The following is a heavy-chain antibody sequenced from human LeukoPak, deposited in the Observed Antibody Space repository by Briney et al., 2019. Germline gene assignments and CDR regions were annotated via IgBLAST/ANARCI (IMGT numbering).Heavy chain of an antibody. J-gene: IGHJ4*02. CDR2: IYYSGST. CDR3: AREYHGSGSYYDYYFDY. V-gene: IGHV4-30-4*01. CDR1: GGSISSGDYY. Sequence: PSQTLSLTCTVSGGSISSGDYYWSWLRQPPGKGLEWIGYIYYSGSTYYNPSLKSRVTISVDTSKNQFSLKLSSVTAADTAVYYCAREYHGSGSYYDYYFDYWGQGTLVTVSS. D-gene: IGHD3-10*01.